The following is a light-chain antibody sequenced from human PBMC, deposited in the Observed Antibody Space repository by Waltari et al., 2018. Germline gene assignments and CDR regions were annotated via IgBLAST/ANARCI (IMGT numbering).Light chain of an antibody. CDR1: IGAGFD. Sequence: IGAGFDVHWYQQFPGSAPRLLISVNNNRPSGVPDRFSASKSGTSASLAVSGLQAQDEADYYCQSYDISLSAYVFGGGTKLTVL. V-gene: IGLV1-40*01. J-gene: IGLJ3*02. CDR2: VNN. CDR3: QSYDISLSAYV.